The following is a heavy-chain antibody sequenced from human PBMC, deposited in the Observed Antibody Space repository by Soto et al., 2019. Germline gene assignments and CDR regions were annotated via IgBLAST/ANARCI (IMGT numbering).Heavy chain of an antibody. CDR3: ARGKGDYYDSSGYWSSGNFDY. J-gene: IGHJ4*02. CDR1: GGSISSGGYS. V-gene: IGHV4-30-2*01. Sequence: NPSETLSLTCAVSGGSISSGGYSWSWIRQPPGKGLEWIGYIYHSGSTYYNPSLKSRVTISVDRSKNQFSLKLSSVTAADTAVYYCARGKGDYYDSSGYWSSGNFDYWGQGTQVTVSS. D-gene: IGHD3-22*01. CDR2: IYHSGST.